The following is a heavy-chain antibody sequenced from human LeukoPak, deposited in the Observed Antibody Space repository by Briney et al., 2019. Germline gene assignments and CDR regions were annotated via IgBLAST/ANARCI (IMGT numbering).Heavy chain of an antibody. CDR3: ASHFRSNHYYFYYMYV. D-gene: IGHD3-16*02. CDR1: GGTFDRYA. V-gene: IGHV1-69*05. CDR2: IAPIFGTP. J-gene: IGHJ6*03. Sequence: SVKVSYKASGGTFDRYAISWVRQAPGQGLEWMGGIAPIFGTPNYAQNFQGRVTITTDESTSTANMELSSLRSDDTAVYYCASHFRSNHYYFYYMYVWGTGTTVTVSS.